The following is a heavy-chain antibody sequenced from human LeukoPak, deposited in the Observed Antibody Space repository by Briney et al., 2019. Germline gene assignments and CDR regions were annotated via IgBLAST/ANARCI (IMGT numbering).Heavy chain of an antibody. J-gene: IGHJ4*02. CDR1: GFSFKDYN. CDR2: ISESGCTT. V-gene: IGHV3-23*01. Sequence: GCSLRLPCAASGFSFKDYNMHWVRQAPGKGLEWVSSISESGCTTDYAHSVKGRFTISRDNSKNTLHPQMNSLKADDHALYYSARQWLVSGWGQGNLVNVSS. D-gene: IGHD6-19*01. CDR3: ARQWLVSG.